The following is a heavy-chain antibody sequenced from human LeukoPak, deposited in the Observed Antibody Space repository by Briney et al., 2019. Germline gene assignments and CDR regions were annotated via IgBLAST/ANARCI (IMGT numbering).Heavy chain of an antibody. V-gene: IGHV4-34*01. CDR2: INHSGST. D-gene: IGHD6-13*01. CDR1: GESFSGYY. CDR3: ARDWFPSGRIAAAGTLLDV. Sequence: SETLSLTCAVYGESFSGYYWSWIRQPPGKGLEWIGEINHSGSTYYNPSLKSRVTISVDTSKNQFSLKLSSVTAADAAVYYCARDWFPSGRIAAAGTLLDVWGKGTTVTVSS. J-gene: IGHJ6*04.